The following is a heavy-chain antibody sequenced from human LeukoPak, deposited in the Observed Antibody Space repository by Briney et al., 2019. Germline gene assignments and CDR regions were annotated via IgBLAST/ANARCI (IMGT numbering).Heavy chain of an antibody. CDR3: ARSGEYYFDY. CDR1: GFTFSSYG. V-gene: IGHV3-30*02. J-gene: IGHJ4*02. CDR2: IRYDGSNK. Sequence: GGSLRLSCAASGFTFSSYGMHWVRQAPGKGLEWVTFIRYDGSNKYYADSVKGRFTISRDNSKNTPYLQMNSLRAEDTAVYYCARSGEYYFDYWGQGTLVTVSS.